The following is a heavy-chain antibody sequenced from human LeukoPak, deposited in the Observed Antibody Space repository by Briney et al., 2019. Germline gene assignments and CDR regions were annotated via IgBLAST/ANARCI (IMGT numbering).Heavy chain of an antibody. CDR1: GSSFTGSW. CDR2: VYPGDSDI. D-gene: IGHD2-15*01. J-gene: IGHJ4*02. Sequence: GESLKISCKGSGSSFTGSWIAWVRQMPGKGLEWMGIVYPGDSDIRYSPSFEGQVTISADRSINTAYLQWGSLKASDTATYYCAGLGYCRENTCAAFDFWGQGTVVTVSS. V-gene: IGHV5-51*01. CDR3: AGLGYCRENTCAAFDF.